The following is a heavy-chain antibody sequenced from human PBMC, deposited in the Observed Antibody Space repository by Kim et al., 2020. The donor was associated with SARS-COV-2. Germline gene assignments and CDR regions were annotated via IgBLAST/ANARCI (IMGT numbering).Heavy chain of an antibody. J-gene: IGHJ4*01. CDR2: SNHNGST. V-gene: IGHV4-4*02. D-gene: IGHD6-6*01. Sequence: SETLSLTCAVSGGSISSSNWLCGLSRHPGKGLLWFGGSNHNGSTTYNTSLLSRRTITSDKSTNHFSLMLRTVTTAATTVYYYSADGIRWVCGGGELVDY. CDR3: SADGIRWVCGGGELVDY. CDR1: GGSISSSNW.